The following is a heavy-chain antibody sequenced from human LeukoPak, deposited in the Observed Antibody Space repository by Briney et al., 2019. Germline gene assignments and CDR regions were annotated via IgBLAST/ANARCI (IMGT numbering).Heavy chain of an antibody. D-gene: IGHD2-2*01. CDR3: ARGPGCISTSCPYYFDY. J-gene: IGHJ4*02. V-gene: IGHV1-8*01. CDR2: MNPNSGNT. CDR1: GYTFTNYD. Sequence: ASVKVSCKASGYTFTNYDINWVRQASGQGLDWVGWMNPNSGNTGYAQKFQGRVTMTRNTSISTAYMELSSLSSEDTAVYYCARGPGCISTSCPYYFDYWGQGTLVTVSS.